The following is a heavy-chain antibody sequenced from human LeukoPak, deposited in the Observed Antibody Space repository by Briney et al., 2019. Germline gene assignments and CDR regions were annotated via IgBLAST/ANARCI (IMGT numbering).Heavy chain of an antibody. V-gene: IGHV4-59*11. CDR2: ISYIGST. J-gene: IGHJ3*02. D-gene: IGHD4-17*01. CDR1: GGSISSHY. Sequence: KPSETLSLTCTVSGGSISSHYWSWIRQPPGKGLEWIGYISYIGSTNYNPSLRSRVTISVGTSKNQFSLKLSSVTAADSAVYFCARDPTTVTKGLDIWGQGTMVTVSS. CDR3: ARDPTTVTKGLDI.